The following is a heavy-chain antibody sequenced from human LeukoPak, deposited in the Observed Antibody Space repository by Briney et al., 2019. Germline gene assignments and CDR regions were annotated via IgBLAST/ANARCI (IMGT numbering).Heavy chain of an antibody. D-gene: IGHD6-13*01. CDR3: AKDWTSIAAAGPLGDWFDP. CDR1: GFTFSSYG. V-gene: IGHV3-30*18. CDR2: ISYDGSSK. J-gene: IGHJ5*02. Sequence: PGGSLRLSCAASGFTFSSYGMHWVRQAPGKGLEWVAVISYDGSSKYYADSVKGRFTISRDNSKNTLYLQMNSLRAEDTAVYYCAKDWTSIAAAGPLGDWFDPWGQGTLVTVSS.